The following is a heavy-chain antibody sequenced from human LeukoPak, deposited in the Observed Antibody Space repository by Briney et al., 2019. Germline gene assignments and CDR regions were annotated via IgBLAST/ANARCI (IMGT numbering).Heavy chain of an antibody. D-gene: IGHD6-19*01. J-gene: IGHJ6*03. CDR1: GFTFSSYE. CDR2: ISSSGSTI. CDR3: AKSSGWYEYYYYYYMDV. Sequence: GGSLRLSCAASGFTFSSYEMNWVRQAPGKGLEWVSYISSSGSTIYYADSVQGRFTISRDNAKNSLYLQMNSLRAEDTAVYYCAKSSGWYEYYYYYYMDVWGKGTTVTISS. V-gene: IGHV3-48*03.